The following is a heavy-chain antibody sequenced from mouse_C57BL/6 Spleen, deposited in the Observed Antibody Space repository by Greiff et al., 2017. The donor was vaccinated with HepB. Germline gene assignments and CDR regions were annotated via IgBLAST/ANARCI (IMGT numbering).Heavy chain of an antibody. CDR1: GFSLTSYG. Sequence: VQLQQSGPGLVQPSQSLSITCTVSGFSLTSYGVHWVRQSPGKGLEWLGVIWSGGSTDYNAAFISRLSISKDNSKSQVFFKMNSLQADDTAIYYCARNLPYYYGSSYGYFDVWGTGTTVTVSS. D-gene: IGHD1-1*01. J-gene: IGHJ1*03. CDR2: IWSGGST. V-gene: IGHV2-2*01. CDR3: ARNLPYYYGSSYGYFDV.